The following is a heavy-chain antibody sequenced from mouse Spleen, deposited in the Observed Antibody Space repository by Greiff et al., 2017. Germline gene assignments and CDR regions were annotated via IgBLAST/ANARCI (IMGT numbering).Heavy chain of an antibody. Sequence: EVKLQESGPGLVKPSQSLSLTCSVTGYSITSGYYWNWIRQFPGNKLEWMGYISYDGSNNYNPSLKNRISITRDTSKNQFFLKLNSVTTEDTATYYCARPYYYGFAYWGQGTLVTVSA. J-gene: IGHJ3*01. CDR3: ARPYYYGFAY. V-gene: IGHV3-6*01. D-gene: IGHD1-1*01. CDR1: GYSITSGYY. CDR2: ISYDGSN.